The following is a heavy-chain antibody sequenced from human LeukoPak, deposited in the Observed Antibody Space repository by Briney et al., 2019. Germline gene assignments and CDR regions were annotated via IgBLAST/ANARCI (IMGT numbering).Heavy chain of an antibody. V-gene: IGHV1-2*02. J-gene: IGHJ4*02. Sequence: ASVKASCKASGYTFTGYYMHWVRQAPGQGLEWMGWINPNSGGTNYAQKFQGRVTMTRDTPISTAYMELSRLRSDDTAVYYCARVARRGYGSGSYSFDYWGQGTLVTVSS. CDR2: INPNSGGT. D-gene: IGHD3-10*01. CDR3: ARVARRGYGSGSYSFDY. CDR1: GYTFTGYY.